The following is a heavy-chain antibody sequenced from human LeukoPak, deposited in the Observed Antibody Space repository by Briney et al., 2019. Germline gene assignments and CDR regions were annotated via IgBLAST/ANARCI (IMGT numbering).Heavy chain of an antibody. CDR2: ISWNSGSI. Sequence: PGGSLRLSCAASGFTFDDYAMHWVRQAPGKGLEWVSGISWNSGSIGYADSVKGRFTISRDNAKNSLYLQMNSLRAEDTALYYCAKGYYYDSSGHSDYWGQGTLVTVSS. CDR1: GFTFDDYA. D-gene: IGHD3-22*01. CDR3: AKGYYYDSSGHSDY. V-gene: IGHV3-9*01. J-gene: IGHJ4*02.